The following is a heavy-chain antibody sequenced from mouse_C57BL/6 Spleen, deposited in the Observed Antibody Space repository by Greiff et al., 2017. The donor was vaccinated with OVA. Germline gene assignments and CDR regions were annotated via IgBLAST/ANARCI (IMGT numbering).Heavy chain of an antibody. CDR1: GFSLTSYG. D-gene: IGHD1-1*01. V-gene: IGHV2-2*01. Sequence: VQLVESGPGLVQPSQSLSITCTVSGFSLTSYGVHWVRQSPGKGLEWLGVIWSGGSTDYNAAFISRLSISKDNSKSQVFFKMNSLQADDTAIYYCATGNYGSRRAMDYWGQGTSVTVSS. J-gene: IGHJ4*01. CDR2: IWSGGST. CDR3: ATGNYGSRRAMDY.